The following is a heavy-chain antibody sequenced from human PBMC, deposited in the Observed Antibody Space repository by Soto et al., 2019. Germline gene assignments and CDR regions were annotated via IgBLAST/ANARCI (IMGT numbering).Heavy chain of an antibody. D-gene: IGHD3-22*01. CDR3: ARDGAASSGYHYFDY. J-gene: IGHJ4*02. CDR2: IYYSGST. V-gene: IGHV4-31*03. CDR1: GGSISSGGYY. Sequence: SETLSLTCTVSGGSISSGGYYWSWIRQHPGKGLEWIGYIYYSGSTYYNPSLKSRVTISVDTSKNQFSLKLSSVTAADTAVYYCARDGAASSGYHYFDYWGQGTLVTVSS.